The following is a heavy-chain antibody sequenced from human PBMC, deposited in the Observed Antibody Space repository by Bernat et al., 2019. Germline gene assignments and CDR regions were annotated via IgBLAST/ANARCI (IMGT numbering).Heavy chain of an antibody. CDR3: ARGCDFWSGYTFDY. J-gene: IGHJ4*02. V-gene: IGHV3-48*03. CDR2: ISSSGSTI. CDR1: GFTFSSYE. D-gene: IGHD3-3*01. Sequence: EVQLVESGGGLVQPGGSLRLSCAASGFTFSSYEMNWVRQAPGKGLEWVSYISSSGSTIYYADSVKGRLTITRDNAKNSLYLQMNSLRAEDTAVYYCARGCDFWSGYTFDYWGQGTLVTVSA.